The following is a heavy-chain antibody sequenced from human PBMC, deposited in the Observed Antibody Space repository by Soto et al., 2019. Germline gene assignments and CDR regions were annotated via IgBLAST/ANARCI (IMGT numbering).Heavy chain of an antibody. J-gene: IGHJ5*02. CDR2: IRSKANSYAT. D-gene: IGHD6-25*01. Sequence: EVQLVESGGGLVQPGGSLKLSCAASGFTFSGSAMHWVRQASGKGLKWVGRIRSKANSYATAYAASVKGRFTISRDDSKNTAYLQMNSLKTEDTAVYYCTSTKLGAAGDWFDPWGQGTLVTVSS. CDR1: GFTFSGSA. CDR3: TSTKLGAAGDWFDP. V-gene: IGHV3-73*01.